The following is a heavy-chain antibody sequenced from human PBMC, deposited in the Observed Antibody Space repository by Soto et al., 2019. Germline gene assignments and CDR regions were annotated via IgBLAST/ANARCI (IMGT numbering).Heavy chain of an antibody. CDR2: ISSTTNYI. CDR1: GFTFTRYS. J-gene: IGHJ4*02. CDR3: ARESEDLTSNFDY. Sequence: GSLRLSCAASGFTFTRYSMNWVRQAPGKGLEWVSSISSTTNYIYYADSMKGRFTVSRDNAKNSVYLEMNSLSAKDTAVYYCARESEDLTSNFDYWGQGTLVTVSS. V-gene: IGHV3-21*01.